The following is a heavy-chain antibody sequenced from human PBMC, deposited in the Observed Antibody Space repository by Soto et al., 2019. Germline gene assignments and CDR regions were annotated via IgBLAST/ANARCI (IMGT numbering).Heavy chain of an antibody. CDR2: ISNNGAHT. CDR1: GFTFSNCE. D-gene: IGHD6-13*01. J-gene: IGHJ6*03. V-gene: IGHV3-64*01. CDR3: ARRGYGSRWPNVYMDV. Sequence: EAQLVEPGGGLVQPGGSLRLSCAASGFTFSNCEMHWVRQAPGKGLEYVSGISNNGAHTDYAKSVKGRFTISRDNSENTLYLQMGSLRAEDMALYYCARRGYGSRWPNVYMDVWGKGTTVTVSS.